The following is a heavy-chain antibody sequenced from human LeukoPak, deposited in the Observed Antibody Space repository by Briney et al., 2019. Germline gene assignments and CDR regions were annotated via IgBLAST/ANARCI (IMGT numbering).Heavy chain of an antibody. J-gene: IGHJ6*02. CDR1: SGSLSSSNW. V-gene: IGHV4-4*02. CDR2: VHLSGST. D-gene: IGHD6-19*01. Sequence: SETLSLTCAVSSGSLSSSNWWSWVRQPPGKGLEWIGEVHLSGSTNYNPSLKSRPTISVDTSKNQFSLKLSSVTDTDTAVYYCARGGAVAGTADFYYGMDVWGQGTTVTVSS. CDR3: ARGGAVAGTADFYYGMDV.